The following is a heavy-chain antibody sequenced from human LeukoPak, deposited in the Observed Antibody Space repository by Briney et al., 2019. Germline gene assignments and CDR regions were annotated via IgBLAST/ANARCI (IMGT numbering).Heavy chain of an antibody. CDR2: IYPGDSDT. D-gene: IGHD2-2*01. CDR3: ASPPSGYCSSTSCWTGY. CDR1: GYSFTSYW. V-gene: IGHV5-51*01. J-gene: IGHJ4*02. Sequence: GESLKISCKGSGYSFTSYWIGWVRQMPGKGLEWMGIIYPGDSDTRYSPSFQGQVTISADKSISTAYLQWSSLKASDTAMYYCASPPSGYCSSTSCWTGYWGQGTLVTVSS.